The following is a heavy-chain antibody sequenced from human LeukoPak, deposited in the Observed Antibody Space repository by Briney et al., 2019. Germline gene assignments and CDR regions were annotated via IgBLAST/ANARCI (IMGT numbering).Heavy chain of an antibody. J-gene: IGHJ4*02. CDR3: ASWGDQQLGGSYFDY. Sequence: ASVKASCKASGYTFTGYYMHWVRQAPGQGLEWMGWINPNSGGTNYAQKFQGRVTMTRDTSISTAYMELSRLRSDDTAVYYCASWGDQQLGGSYFDYWGQGTLVTASS. CDR1: GYTFTGYY. CDR2: INPNSGGT. D-gene: IGHD6-6*01. V-gene: IGHV1-2*02.